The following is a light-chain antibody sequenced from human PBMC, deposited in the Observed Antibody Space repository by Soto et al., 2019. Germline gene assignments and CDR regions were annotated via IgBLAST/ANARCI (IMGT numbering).Light chain of an antibody. CDR3: QQYHGFPYT. CDR1: QSIRYW. Sequence: DIQMTQSPSTLSASVGDRVTITCRASQSIRYWLAWHQQKPGKAPQVLIYDVSTLQKGVPSRFSGSGFGTEFPLNISSLQPDDFATYYCQQYHGFPYTFGLGIKVEIK. V-gene: IGKV1-5*01. J-gene: IGKJ2*01. CDR2: DVS.